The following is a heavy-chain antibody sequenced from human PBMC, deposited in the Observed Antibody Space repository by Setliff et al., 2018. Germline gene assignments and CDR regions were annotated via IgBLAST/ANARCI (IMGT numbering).Heavy chain of an antibody. Sequence: GGSLRLSCAASGFTFSTYRMHWVRQAPGKGLEWVAVIWDDGGNKYHADSVKGRFTISRDNSKNTLYLQMNSLRAEDTAVYYCAKDNEWDWEYFDYWGQGTLVTVSS. CDR1: GFTFSTYR. D-gene: IGHD1-26*01. J-gene: IGHJ4*02. CDR3: AKDNEWDWEYFDY. CDR2: IWDDGGNK. V-gene: IGHV3-30*02.